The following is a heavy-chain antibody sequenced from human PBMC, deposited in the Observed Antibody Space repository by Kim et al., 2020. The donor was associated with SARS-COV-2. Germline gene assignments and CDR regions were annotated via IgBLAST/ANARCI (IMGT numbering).Heavy chain of an antibody. CDR1: GFTFRGYA. Sequence: GGSLRLSCAASGFTFRGYAMSWVRQAPGEGLDWVSTISGSGAYTNYTDSVRGRFTIYRAISRYILLITINDLRAMDNVVYYCAKDMSGYYRPFDFWGEGT. CDR3: AKDMSGYYRPFDF. D-gene: IGHD3-3*01. J-gene: IGHJ4*02. V-gene: IGHV3-23*01. CDR2: ISGSGAYT.